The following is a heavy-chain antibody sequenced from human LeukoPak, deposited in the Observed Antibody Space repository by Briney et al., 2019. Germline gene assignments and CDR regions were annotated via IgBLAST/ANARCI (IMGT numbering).Heavy chain of an antibody. J-gene: IGHJ5*02. D-gene: IGHD6-19*01. Sequence: GASVKVSCKASGYTFTTYYLHWVRQAPGQGLEWMGGIIPIFGTANYAQKFQGRVTITADESTSTAYMELSSLRSEDSAVYYCARAVAGTSPPFDPWGQGTLVTVSS. V-gene: IGHV1-69*13. CDR2: IIPIFGTA. CDR1: GYTFTTYY. CDR3: ARAVAGTSPPFDP.